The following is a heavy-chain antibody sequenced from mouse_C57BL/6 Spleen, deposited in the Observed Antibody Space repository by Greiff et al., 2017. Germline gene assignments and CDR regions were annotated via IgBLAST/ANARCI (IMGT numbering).Heavy chain of an antibody. CDR1: GFTFSDYY. Sequence: EVQLVESEGGLVQPGSSMKLSCTASGFTFSDYYMAWVRQVPEKGLEWVANINYDGSSTYYLDSLKSRFIISRDNAKNILYLQMSSLKSEDTATYYCARDSSLRSFDYWGQGTTLTVSS. CDR3: ARDSSLRSFDY. J-gene: IGHJ2*01. D-gene: IGHD6-2*01. V-gene: IGHV5-16*01. CDR2: INYDGSST.